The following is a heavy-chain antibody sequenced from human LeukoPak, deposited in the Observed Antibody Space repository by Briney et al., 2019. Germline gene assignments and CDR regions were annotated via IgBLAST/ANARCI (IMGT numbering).Heavy chain of an antibody. Sequence: AAXVKVSCKASGGTFSSYAISWVRQAPGQGLEWMGGIIPIFGTANYAQKFQGRVTITTDGSTSTAYMELSSLRSEDTAVYYCARGGYCSGGSCYAVYWGQGTLVTVSS. CDR1: GGTFSSYA. CDR3: ARGGYCSGGSCYAVY. CDR2: IIPIFGTA. J-gene: IGHJ4*02. D-gene: IGHD2-15*01. V-gene: IGHV1-69*05.